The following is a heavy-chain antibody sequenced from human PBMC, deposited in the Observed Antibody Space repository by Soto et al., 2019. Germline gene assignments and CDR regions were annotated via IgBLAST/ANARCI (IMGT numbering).Heavy chain of an antibody. CDR1: GGSISSGGNY. Sequence: SETLSLTCTVSGGSISSGGNYWSWIRQHPGKGLEWIGYIYNSGYTHYNPSLKGRVTISVDTSKNQFSLKLSSVTAADTAVYYCANYFYGSGSYFDYWGQGTLVTVSS. J-gene: IGHJ4*02. V-gene: IGHV4-31*03. D-gene: IGHD3-10*01. CDR3: ANYFYGSGSYFDY. CDR2: IYNSGYT.